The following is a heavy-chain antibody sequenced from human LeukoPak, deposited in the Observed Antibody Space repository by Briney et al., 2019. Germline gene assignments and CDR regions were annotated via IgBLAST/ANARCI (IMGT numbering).Heavy chain of an antibody. J-gene: IGHJ4*02. Sequence: GASVKVSCKASGYTFTSFDFNWVRQATGQGLEWMGWMNPNSGHTGYAQKFQGRVTMTRNTSISTAYMELSSLRSEDTTVYYCASRRRATADAFDYWGQGTLVTVSS. D-gene: IGHD1-1*01. V-gene: IGHV1-8*01. CDR3: ASRRRATADAFDY. CDR1: GYTFTSFD. CDR2: MNPNSGHT.